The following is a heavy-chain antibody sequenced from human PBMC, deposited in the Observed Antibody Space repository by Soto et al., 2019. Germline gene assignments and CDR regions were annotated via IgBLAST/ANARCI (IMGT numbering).Heavy chain of an antibody. D-gene: IGHD3-9*01. Sequence: GGSLRLSCAASGFTFSNAWMSWVRQAPGKGLEWVGRIKSKTDGGTTDYAAPVKGRFTISRDGSKNTLYLQMNSLKTEDTAVYYCTTDRSLTGGGFDPWGQGTLVTVSS. J-gene: IGHJ5*01. V-gene: IGHV3-15*01. CDR3: TTDRSLTGGGFDP. CDR2: IKSKTDGGTT. CDR1: GFTFSNAW.